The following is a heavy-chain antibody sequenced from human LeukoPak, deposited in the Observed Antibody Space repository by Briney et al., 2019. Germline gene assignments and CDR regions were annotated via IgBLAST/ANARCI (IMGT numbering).Heavy chain of an antibody. CDR2: IYDSGIT. Sequence: SETLSLTCTVSGGSISSYYWSWIRQPPGKGLEWIGYIYDSGITNYNPSLKSRVTISVDTSKNQLPLKLSSVTAADTAVYYCARSRRDGYNYLDYWGQGTLVTVSS. CDR3: ARSRRDGYNYLDY. D-gene: IGHD5-24*01. CDR1: GGSISSYY. V-gene: IGHV4-59*01. J-gene: IGHJ4*02.